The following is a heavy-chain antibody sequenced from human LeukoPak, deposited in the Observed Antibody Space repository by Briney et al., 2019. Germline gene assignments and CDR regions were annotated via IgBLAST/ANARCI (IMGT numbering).Heavy chain of an antibody. CDR2: IIPIFGTA. D-gene: IGHD6-13*01. CDR1: GGTFSSYA. V-gene: IGHV1-69*13. CDR3: AREEITRGIAAAGVDY. J-gene: IGHJ4*02. Sequence: SVTVSCKASGGTFSSYAISWVRQAPGQGLEWMGGIIPIFGTANYAQKFQGRVTITADESTSTAYMELSSLRSEDTAVYYCAREEITRGIAAAGVDYWGQGTLVTVSS.